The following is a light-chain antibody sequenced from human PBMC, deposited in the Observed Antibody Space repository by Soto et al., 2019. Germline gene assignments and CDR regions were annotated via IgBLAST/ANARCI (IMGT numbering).Light chain of an antibody. J-gene: IGKJ1*01. Sequence: DIQLTQSPSSLSASVGDRVTITCRASQGIRDDLGWYQQKAGEAPKRLIYAASSLHSGVPSRFSGSESGTEFTLTISSQQPEDFATYYCLPYCSFPRTLGQGTIVDIK. CDR3: LPYCSFPRT. CDR1: QGIRDD. V-gene: IGKV1-17*01. CDR2: AAS.